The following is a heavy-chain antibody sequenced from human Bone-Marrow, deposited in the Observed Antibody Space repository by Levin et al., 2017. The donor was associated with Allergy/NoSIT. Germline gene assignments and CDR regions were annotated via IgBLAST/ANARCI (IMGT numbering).Heavy chain of an antibody. Sequence: PGGSLRLSCTVSGLTFRNFAMSWVRQAPGKGLEWVATIIGSGGNTFYSDSVKGRFTVSRDNSKNMMFLQMNSLRADDTAMYYCAKNKGICSDATCYSFDHWGQGTLVSVSS. V-gene: IGHV3-23*01. CDR2: IIGSGGNT. CDR1: GLTFRNFA. CDR3: AKNKGICSDATCYSFDH. J-gene: IGHJ4*02. D-gene: IGHD2-2*01.